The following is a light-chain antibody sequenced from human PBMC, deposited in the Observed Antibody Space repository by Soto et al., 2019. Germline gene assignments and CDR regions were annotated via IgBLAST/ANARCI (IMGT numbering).Light chain of an antibody. CDR3: ASYTTHTARFV. CDR2: EVS. V-gene: IGLV2-18*02. CDR1: SSDVGSYNR. J-gene: IGLJ1*01. Sequence: QSALTQPPSVSGSPGQSVTIPCTGTSSDVGSYNRVSWYHQAPGTAPRLMIYEVSNRPSGVPGRFSGSKSGNTASLTISGLQAEDEADYYCASYTTHTARFVFGTGTKLTVL.